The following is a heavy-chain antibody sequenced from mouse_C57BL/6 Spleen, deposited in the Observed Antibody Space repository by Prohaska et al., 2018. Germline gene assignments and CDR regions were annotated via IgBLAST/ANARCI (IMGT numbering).Heavy chain of an antibody. Sequence: QVQLQQPGAELVKPGASVKLSCKASGYTFTIYWMTWVKQRPSQDLQWIGRIHPSDSDTNDNQKFKGKATLTVDKSSSTAYMQLSSLTSEDSAVYYCANWDNYFDYWGQGTTLTVSS. CDR1: GYTFTIYW. CDR3: ANWDNYFDY. J-gene: IGHJ2*01. CDR2: IHPSDSDT. V-gene: IGHV1-74*01. D-gene: IGHD4-1*01.